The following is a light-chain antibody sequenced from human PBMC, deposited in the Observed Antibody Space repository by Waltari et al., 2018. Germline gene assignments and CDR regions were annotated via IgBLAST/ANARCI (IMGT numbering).Light chain of an antibody. CDR1: QTVDTS. Sequence: EIVLTQYPATLSLSPGERATLSCRASQTVDTSLAWYQQRPGQAHRLLIYDTSNRATGIPDRFSGSGSETDFTLTISSLEPEDFAVYYCQQRRRWPLTFGGGSKVEI. CDR3: QQRRRWPLT. V-gene: IGKV3-11*01. J-gene: IGKJ4*01. CDR2: DTS.